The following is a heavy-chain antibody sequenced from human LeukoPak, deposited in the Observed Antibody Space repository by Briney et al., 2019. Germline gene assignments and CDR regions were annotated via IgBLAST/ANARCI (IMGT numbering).Heavy chain of an antibody. J-gene: IGHJ2*01. CDR2: ISYDGSNK. V-gene: IGHV3-30*18. CDR3: AKEATVTDWYFDL. D-gene: IGHD4-17*01. Sequence: GGSLRLSCEASGFTFSSYGMHWVRQAPGKGLEWVAVISYDGSNKYYADSVKGRFTISRDNSKNTLYLQMNSLRAEDTAVYYCAKEATVTDWYFDLWGRGTLVTVSS. CDR1: GFTFSSYG.